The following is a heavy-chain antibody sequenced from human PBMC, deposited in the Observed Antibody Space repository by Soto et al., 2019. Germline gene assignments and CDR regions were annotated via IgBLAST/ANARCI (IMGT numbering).Heavy chain of an antibody. CDR3: ARAAKKFRSSNWFDP. Sequence: SETLSLTCAVYGGSFSGYYWSWIRQPPGKGLEWIGEINHSGSTNYNPSLKSRVTISVDTSKNQFSLKLSSVTAADTAVYYCARAAKKFRSSNWFDPWGQGTLVTVS. CDR1: GGSFSGYY. V-gene: IGHV4-34*01. CDR2: INHSGST. J-gene: IGHJ5*02.